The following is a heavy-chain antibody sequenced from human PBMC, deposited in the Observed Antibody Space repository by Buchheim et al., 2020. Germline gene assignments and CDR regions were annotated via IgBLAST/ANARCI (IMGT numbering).Heavy chain of an antibody. CDR2: INHSGST. J-gene: IGHJ6*02. CDR3: ARVALYYDILTGPTGYYGMDV. Sequence: QVQLQQWGAGLLKPSETLSLTCAVYGGSFSGYYWSWIRQPPGKGLEWIGEINHSGSTNYNPSLKSRVTLSVDTSKNQFSLKLSSVTAADTAVYYCARVALYYDILTGPTGYYGMDVWGQGTT. V-gene: IGHV4-34*01. CDR1: GGSFSGYY. D-gene: IGHD3-9*01.